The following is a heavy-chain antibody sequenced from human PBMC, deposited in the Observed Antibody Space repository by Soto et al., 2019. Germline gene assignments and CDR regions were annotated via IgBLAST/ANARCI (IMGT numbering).Heavy chain of an antibody. Sequence: SVKVSCKASGGPFSSYAISWVRQAPGQGLEWMGGIIPIFGTANYAQKFQGRVTITADESTSTAYMELSSLRSEDTAVYYCASCGGDCYSGPYNYGMDVWGQGTTVTVSS. D-gene: IGHD2-21*02. J-gene: IGHJ6*02. CDR2: IIPIFGTA. V-gene: IGHV1-69*13. CDR1: GGPFSSYA. CDR3: ASCGGDCYSGPYNYGMDV.